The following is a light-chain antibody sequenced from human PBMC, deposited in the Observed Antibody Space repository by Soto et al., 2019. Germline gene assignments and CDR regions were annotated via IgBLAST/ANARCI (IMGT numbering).Light chain of an antibody. J-gene: IGKJ3*01. CDR1: QSVTTTY. V-gene: IGKV3-20*01. CDR2: GAS. Sequence: EIVLTQSPGTLSLSPGEIATLSCRASQSVTTTYLAWYQQKPGQAPRLLISGASTRATGIPDRFSASGSGTDFTLTISRLEPEDFADYYCQQHGSSPFTFGPGTKVDIK. CDR3: QQHGSSPFT.